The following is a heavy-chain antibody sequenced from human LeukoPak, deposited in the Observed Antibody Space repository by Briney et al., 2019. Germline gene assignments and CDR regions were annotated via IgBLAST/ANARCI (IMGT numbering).Heavy chain of an antibody. CDR1: GGSISSSSYY. Sequence: SETLSLTCTVSGGSISSSSYYWGWIRQPPGKGLEWIGSIYYSGSTYYNPSLKSRVTISVDTSKNQFSLKLSSVTAADTAVYYCARVLAHSGYDLTKEKPNWYFDLWGRGTLVTVSS. CDR3: ARVLAHSGYDLTKEKPNWYFDL. J-gene: IGHJ2*01. D-gene: IGHD5-12*01. CDR2: IYYSGST. V-gene: IGHV4-39*07.